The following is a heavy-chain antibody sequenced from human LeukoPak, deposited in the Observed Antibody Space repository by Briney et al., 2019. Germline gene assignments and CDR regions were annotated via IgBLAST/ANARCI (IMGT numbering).Heavy chain of an antibody. CDR3: ARSSTRGSYSRLQTYYFDY. V-gene: IGHV4-34*01. Sequence: PSETLSLTCAVYGGSFSGYYWSWIRQPPGKGLEWIGEINHSGGTNYNPSLKSRVTISVDTSKNQFSLKLSSVTAADTAVYYCARSSTRGSYSRLQTYYFDYWGQGTLVTVSS. CDR2: INHSGGT. CDR1: GGSFSGYY. J-gene: IGHJ4*02. D-gene: IGHD1-26*01.